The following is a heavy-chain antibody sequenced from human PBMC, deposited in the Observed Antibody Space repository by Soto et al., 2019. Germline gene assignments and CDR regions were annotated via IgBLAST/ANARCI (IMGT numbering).Heavy chain of an antibody. CDR2: ISGGDGSP. CDR1: GFTFSSYA. D-gene: IGHD3-22*01. V-gene: IGHV3-23*01. J-gene: IGHJ4*02. Sequence: QPGGSLRLSCVASGFTFSSYAMTWVRQAPGKGLEWVSAISGGDGSPSYADSVKGRFTISRDNSKNTLYLHMNSLRADDTAAYYCAKWQTYNYDSIAFSGFDCWGQGTRVSASS. CDR3: AKWQTYNYDSIAFSGFDC.